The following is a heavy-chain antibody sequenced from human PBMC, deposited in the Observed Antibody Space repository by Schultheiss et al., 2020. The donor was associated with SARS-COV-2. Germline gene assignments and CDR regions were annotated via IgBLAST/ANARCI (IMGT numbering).Heavy chain of an antibody. D-gene: IGHD1-26*01. CDR1: GGSISSYY. Sequence: SETLSFTCTVSGGSISSYYWSWIRQPPGKGLEWIGYIYYSGSTNYNPSLKSRVTISVDTSKNQFSLKLSSVTAADTAVYYCARGPHYSGSYYGMDVWGQWTTVTVSS. V-gene: IGHV4-59*01. CDR2: IYYSGST. J-gene: IGHJ6*02. CDR3: ARGPHYSGSYYGMDV.